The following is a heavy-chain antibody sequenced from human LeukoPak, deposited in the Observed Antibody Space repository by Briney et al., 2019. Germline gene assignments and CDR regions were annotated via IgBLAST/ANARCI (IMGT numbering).Heavy chain of an antibody. D-gene: IGHD2-15*01. CDR1: GFTFSSYG. CDR2: IHYDGTIK. J-gene: IGHJ4*02. Sequence: GGSLRLSCAASGFTFSSYGMHWVRQAPGKWLEWVAFIHYDGTIKYYADSVKGRFTISRDNSKNTLFVQMHSLRAEDTAMYYCAKENCYDGSCYPFDYWGQGTLVTVSS. V-gene: IGHV3-30*02. CDR3: AKENCYDGSCYPFDY.